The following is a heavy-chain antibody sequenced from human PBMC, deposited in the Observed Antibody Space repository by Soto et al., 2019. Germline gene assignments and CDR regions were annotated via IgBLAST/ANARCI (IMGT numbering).Heavy chain of an antibody. CDR3: ARSETYYDFWSGYYDDDY. J-gene: IGHJ4*02. Sequence: ASVKVSCKASGYTFTSYGISWVRQAPGQGLEWMGWISAYNGNTNYAQKHQGRVTMTTDTSTSTAYMELRSLRSDDTAVYYCARSETYYDFWSGYYDDDYWGQGTLVTVSS. CDR1: GYTFTSYG. D-gene: IGHD3-3*01. CDR2: ISAYNGNT. V-gene: IGHV1-18*01.